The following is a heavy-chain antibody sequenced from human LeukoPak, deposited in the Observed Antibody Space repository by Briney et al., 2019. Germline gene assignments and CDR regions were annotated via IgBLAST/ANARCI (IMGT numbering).Heavy chain of an antibody. J-gene: IGHJ4*02. CDR1: GGSISSSSYY. D-gene: IGHD6-13*01. CDR2: IYYSGST. V-gene: IGHV4-39*01. CDR3: ARHFDSSPRN. Sequence: SETLSLTCTVSGGSISSSSYYWGWXRQPPXKGLEWIGSIYYSGSTYYNPSLKSRVTISVDTSKNQFSLKLSSVTAADTAVYYCARHFDSSPRNWGQGTLVTVSS.